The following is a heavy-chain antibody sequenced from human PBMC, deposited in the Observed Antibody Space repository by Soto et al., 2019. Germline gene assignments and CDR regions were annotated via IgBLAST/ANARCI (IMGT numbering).Heavy chain of an antibody. D-gene: IGHD4-17*01. CDR2: SNAGNGNT. J-gene: IGHJ4*02. CDR1: GYTFTNYA. CDR3: ARDSYGCDY. V-gene: IGHV1-3*01. Sequence: QVQLVQSGAEVKKPGASVKVSCKASGYTFTNYAMHWVLQAPGQRLEWMGWSNAGNGNTKYSQKFQDRVTITRDPSASTAYMELSSLTSEDTAVYYCARDSYGCDYWGQGTLVTVSS.